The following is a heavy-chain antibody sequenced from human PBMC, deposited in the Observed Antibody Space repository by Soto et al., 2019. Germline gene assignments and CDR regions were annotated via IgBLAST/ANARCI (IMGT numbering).Heavy chain of an antibody. CDR1: GFTFSDYY. CDR2: ISSSGSTI. CDR3: ARVRAAYYSGSGKYYFDY. J-gene: IGHJ4*02. Sequence: QVQLVESGGGLVKPGGSLRLSCAASGFTFSDYYMSWIRPAPGKRLEWVSYISSSGSTIYYADSVKGRSTISRDNAKKSLDLQMNSLRAEDTAVYYCARVRAAYYSGSGKYYFDYWGQGTLVTVSS. V-gene: IGHV3-11*01. D-gene: IGHD3-10*01.